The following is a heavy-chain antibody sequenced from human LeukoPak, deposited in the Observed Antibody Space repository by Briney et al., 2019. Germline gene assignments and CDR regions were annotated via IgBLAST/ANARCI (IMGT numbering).Heavy chain of an antibody. Sequence: ASVKVSCKASGYTSTSYYMHWVRQAPGQGLEWMGIINPSGGSTSYAQKFQGRVTMTRGTSTSTVYMELSSLRSEDTAVYYCARVGGQQLVREDYWGQGTLVTVSS. CDR3: ARVGGQQLVREDY. D-gene: IGHD6-13*01. V-gene: IGHV1-46*01. CDR1: GYTSTSYY. J-gene: IGHJ4*02. CDR2: INPSGGST.